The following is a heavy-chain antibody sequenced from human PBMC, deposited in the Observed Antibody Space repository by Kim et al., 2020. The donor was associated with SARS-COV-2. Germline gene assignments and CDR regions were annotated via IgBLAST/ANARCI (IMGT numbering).Heavy chain of an antibody. CDR1: GFTVSSSY. Sequence: GGSLRLSCAASGFTVSSSYMSWVRQAPGKGLEWVSLIYSGGATYYTDSVKGRFTISRDNSKNTVHLEINNLRGDDTAVYYCARDLGNYYDRDFDLWGRGTRVTVS. CDR2: IYSGGAT. CDR3: ARDLGNYYDRDFDL. J-gene: IGHJ2*01. V-gene: IGHV3-53*01. D-gene: IGHD1-26*01.